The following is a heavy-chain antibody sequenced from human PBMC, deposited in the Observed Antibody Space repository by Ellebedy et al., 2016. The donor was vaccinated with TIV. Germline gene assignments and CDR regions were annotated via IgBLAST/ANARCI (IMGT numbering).Heavy chain of an antibody. CDR2: IIPILGIA. V-gene: IGHV1-69*04. CDR1: GYTFTSYG. D-gene: IGHD6-19*01. Sequence: AASVKVSCKASGYTFTSYGINWVRQAPGQGLEWMGRIIPILGIANYAQKFQGRVTMTRDTSTSTVYMELSSLRSEDTAVYYCARARSSGWLHTPDYWGQGILVTVSS. CDR3: ARARSSGWLHTPDY. J-gene: IGHJ4*02.